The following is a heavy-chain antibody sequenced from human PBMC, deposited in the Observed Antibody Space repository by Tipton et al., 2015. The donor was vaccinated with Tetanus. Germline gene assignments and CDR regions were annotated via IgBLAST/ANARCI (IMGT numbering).Heavy chain of an antibody. Sequence: GLVKPSETLSLTCTVSRGPISSYYWSWIRQPAGKGLEWIGHISNGNADYAPSLKSRVSLSVDTSKNQFSLELRSVTAADTAVYYCARGITDGYNRRFDYWGQGTLVAVSP. V-gene: IGHV4-4*07. D-gene: IGHD5-24*01. CDR3: ARGITDGYNRRFDY. J-gene: IGHJ4*02. CDR2: ISNGNA. CDR1: RGPISSYY.